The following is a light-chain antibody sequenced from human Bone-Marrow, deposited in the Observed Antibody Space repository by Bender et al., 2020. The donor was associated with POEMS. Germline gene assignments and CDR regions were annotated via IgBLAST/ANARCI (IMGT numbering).Light chain of an antibody. CDR1: SSNMGAGYG. J-gene: IGLJ3*02. Sequence: QSVLTQPPSVSGAPGQTVTISCTGTSSNMGAGYGVNWYQQLPGTAPKLIIHDVSYRPIGVSSRFSVSKSGNTASLTISGRQAEGEATYYCSSFAGSDTWVFGGGTKVPVL. CDR2: DVS. V-gene: IGLV1-40*01. CDR3: SSFAGSDTWV.